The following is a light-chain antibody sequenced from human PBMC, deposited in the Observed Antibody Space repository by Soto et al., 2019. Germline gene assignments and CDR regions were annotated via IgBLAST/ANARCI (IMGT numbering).Light chain of an antibody. CDR1: SSDVGGYNY. CDR2: EVN. CDR3: TSYAGGNNV. J-gene: IGLJ1*01. V-gene: IGLV2-8*01. Sequence: QYALTQPPSASGSPGQSVTISCTGNSSDVGGYNYVSWYQQYPGKVPKLMIYEVNKRPSGVPDRFSGSKSGNTASLTVSGLQAEDEADYYCTSYAGGNNVFGTGTKLTVL.